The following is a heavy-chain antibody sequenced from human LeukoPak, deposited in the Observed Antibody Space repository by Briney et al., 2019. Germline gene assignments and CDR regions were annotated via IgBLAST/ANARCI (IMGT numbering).Heavy chain of an antibody. Sequence: GRSLRLSCAASGFTFSSYGMHWVRQAPGKGLEWVAVIWYDGSNKYYADSAKGRFTISRDNSKNTLYLQMNSLRAEDTAVYYCARDRKMATPRSGLGYWGQGTLVTVSS. CDR2: IWYDGSNK. CDR3: ARDRKMATPRSGLGY. V-gene: IGHV3-33*01. CDR1: GFTFSSYG. J-gene: IGHJ4*02. D-gene: IGHD5-24*01.